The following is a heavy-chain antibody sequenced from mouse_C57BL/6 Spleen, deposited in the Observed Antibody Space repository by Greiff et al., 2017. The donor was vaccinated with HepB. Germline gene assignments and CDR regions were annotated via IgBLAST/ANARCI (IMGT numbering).Heavy chain of an antibody. D-gene: IGHD1-1*01. CDR3: ARFGHYGSCYAFAY. Sequence: EVQLQQSGPELVKPGASVKISCKASGYSFTDYNMNWVKQSNGKSLEWIGVINPNYGTTSYNQKFKGKATLTVDQSSSTAYMQLNSLTSEDSAVYYSARFGHYGSCYAFAYWGQGTLVTVSA. CDR1: GYSFTDYN. CDR2: INPNYGTT. J-gene: IGHJ3*01. V-gene: IGHV1-39*01.